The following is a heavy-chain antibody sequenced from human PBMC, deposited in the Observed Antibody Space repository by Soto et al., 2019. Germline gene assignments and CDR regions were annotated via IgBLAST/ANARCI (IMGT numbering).Heavy chain of an antibody. J-gene: IGHJ4*02. CDR1: GFTFSSYA. Sequence: GSLRLSCAASGFTFSSYAMSWVRQAPWKGLEWVSAISGSGGSTYYADSVKGRFTISRDNSKNTLYLQMNSLRAEDTAVYYCAEDEDCGGADYFGYWGQGTLVTGSS. D-gene: IGHD2-21*01. V-gene: IGHV3-23*01. CDR3: AEDEDCGGADYFGY. CDR2: ISGSGGST.